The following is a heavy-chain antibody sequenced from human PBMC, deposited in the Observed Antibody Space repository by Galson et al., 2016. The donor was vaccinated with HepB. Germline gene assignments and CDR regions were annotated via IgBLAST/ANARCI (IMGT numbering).Heavy chain of an antibody. D-gene: IGHD3-3*01. J-gene: IGHJ6*02. CDR3: AGGDGIFGVVSGMDV. CDR1: GFTVNDNY. V-gene: IGHV3-66*01. CDR2: IYSGGST. Sequence: SLRLSCAGYGFTVNDNYMMWVRQAPGKGLEWVSIIYSGGSTFYADFVKGRFTISRDKSDNTLYLQMNRLRPEDTAVYYCAGGDGIFGVVSGMDVWGLGTTVIVSS.